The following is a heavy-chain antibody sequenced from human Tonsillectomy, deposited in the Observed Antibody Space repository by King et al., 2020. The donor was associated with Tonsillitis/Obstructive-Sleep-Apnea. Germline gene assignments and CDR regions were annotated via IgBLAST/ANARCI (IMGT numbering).Heavy chain of an antibody. Sequence: VQLVQSGAEVKKPGESLRISCQGSGYSFTTYWIAWVRQIPGKGLEWMGTIYPGDSDTRYSPSFQGRVTISADKSVSTVYLQWSSLTASDTASFYCARHKATYTRAWGTIDYWGQGTLVTVSS. J-gene: IGHJ4*02. CDR1: GYSFTTYW. CDR3: ARHKATYTRAWGTIDY. CDR2: IYPGDSDT. D-gene: IGHD2-2*02. V-gene: IGHV5-51*01.